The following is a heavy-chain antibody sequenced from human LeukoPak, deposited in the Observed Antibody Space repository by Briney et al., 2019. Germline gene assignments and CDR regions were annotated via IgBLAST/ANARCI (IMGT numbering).Heavy chain of an antibody. CDR2: IYYSGST. Sequence: SETLSLTCTVSGGSISSYYWSWIRQPPGKGLEWIGYIYYSGSTNYNPSLKSRVTISVDTSKNQFSLKLSSVTAADTAVYYCARGKSYDSSGYYYVFDYWGQGTLVTVSS. D-gene: IGHD3-22*01. CDR1: GGSISSYY. V-gene: IGHV4-59*12. CDR3: ARGKSYDSSGYYYVFDY. J-gene: IGHJ4*02.